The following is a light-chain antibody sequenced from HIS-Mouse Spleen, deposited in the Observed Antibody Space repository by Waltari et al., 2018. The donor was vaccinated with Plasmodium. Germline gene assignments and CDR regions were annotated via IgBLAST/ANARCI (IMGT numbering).Light chain of an antibody. CDR3: CSYAGSRLV. CDR2: EGS. Sequence: QSALTQPPSVSGSPGQSITISCTGPSSDVGSYTLISWYQQHPGKAPKLMIYEGSKRPSGVSNRFSGSKSGNTASLTISGLQAEDEADYYCCSYAGSRLVFGGGTKLTVL. CDR1: SSDVGSYTL. V-gene: IGLV2-23*01. J-gene: IGLJ2*01.